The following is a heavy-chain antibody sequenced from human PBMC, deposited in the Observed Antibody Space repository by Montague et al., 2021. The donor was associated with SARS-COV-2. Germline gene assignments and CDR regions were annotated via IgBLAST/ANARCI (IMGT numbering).Heavy chain of an antibody. CDR2: IYTSGST. CDR3: ASGTYYYDSSGPLSLSWFAFDI. J-gene: IGHJ3*02. D-gene: IGHD3-22*01. CDR1: GGSISSGSYY. Sequence: TLSLTCTVSGGSISSGSYYWSWIRQPAGKGLEWIGRIYTSGSTNYNPSLKSRVTISVDTSKNQFSLKLSSVTAADTAVYYCASGTYYYDSSGPLSLSWFAFDIWGQGTMVTVSS. V-gene: IGHV4-61*02.